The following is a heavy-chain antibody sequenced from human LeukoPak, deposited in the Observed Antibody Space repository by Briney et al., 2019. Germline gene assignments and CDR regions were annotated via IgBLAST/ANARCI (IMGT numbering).Heavy chain of an antibody. CDR1: GFSLSTSGMC. D-gene: IGHD6-19*01. CDR3: ARIGSSAWYGFFDY. Sequence: ESGPALVKPTQTLTLTCTFSGFSLSTSGMCVSWIRQPPGKALEWLALIDWDDDKYYSTSLKTRLTISKDTSKNQVVLTMTNMDPVDTATYYCARIGSSAWYGFFDYWGQGTLVTVSS. V-gene: IGHV2-70*01. J-gene: IGHJ4*02. CDR2: IDWDDDK.